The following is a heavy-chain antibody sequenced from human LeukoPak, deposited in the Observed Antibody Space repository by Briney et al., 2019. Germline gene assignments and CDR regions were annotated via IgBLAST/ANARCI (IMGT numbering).Heavy chain of an antibody. CDR2: IYHSGST. D-gene: IGHD2-15*01. CDR3: AREGCSGGSCWPFDP. J-gene: IGHJ5*02. V-gene: IGHV4-38-2*02. CDR1: GYSISSGYY. Sequence: SETLSLTCTVSGYSISSGYYWGWIRQPPGKGLEWIGSIYHSGSTYYNPPLKSRVTISVDTSKNQFSLKLSSVTAADTAVYYCAREGCSGGSCWPFDPWGQGTLVTVSS.